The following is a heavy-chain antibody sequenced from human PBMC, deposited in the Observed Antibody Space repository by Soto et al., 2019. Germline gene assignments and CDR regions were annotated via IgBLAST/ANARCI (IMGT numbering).Heavy chain of an antibody. CDR1: GYSFTSYW. J-gene: IGHJ6*02. CDR3: ARQRSLGYCSSTSCYADHYYYGMDV. D-gene: IGHD2-2*01. Sequence: PGESLKISCKGSGYSFTSYWISWVRQMPGKGLEWMGRIDPSDSYTNYSPSFQGHVTISADKSISTAYLQWSSLKASDTAMYYCARQRSLGYCSSTSCYADHYYYGMDVWGQGTTVTVSS. V-gene: IGHV5-10-1*01. CDR2: IDPSDSYT.